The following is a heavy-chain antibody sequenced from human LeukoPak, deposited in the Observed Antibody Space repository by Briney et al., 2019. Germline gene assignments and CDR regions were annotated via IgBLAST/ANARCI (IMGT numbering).Heavy chain of an antibody. J-gene: IGHJ4*02. Sequence: GGSLRLSCAASGFDFNSYVMGWVRQAPGKRPEWVSIIGRSGDSTNYADFVKRRFTISRDNFKNTLSLEMNRLRAEDTAVYYCAKDRDDHGDYVFDSWGQGTLVTVSS. CDR1: GFDFNSYV. D-gene: IGHD4-17*01. CDR3: AKDRDDHGDYVFDS. CDR2: IGRSGDST. V-gene: IGHV3-23*01.